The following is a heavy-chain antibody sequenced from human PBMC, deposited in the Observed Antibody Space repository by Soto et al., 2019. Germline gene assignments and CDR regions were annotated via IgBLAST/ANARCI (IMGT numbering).Heavy chain of an antibody. V-gene: IGHV3-15*01. CDR3: TTDAGSGLGYGMDV. D-gene: IGHD6-19*01. CDR1: GFTFSNAW. CDR2: IKSKTDGGTT. Sequence: PGGSLRLSCAASGFTFSNAWMSWVRQAPGKGLEWVGRIKSKTDGGTTDYAAPVKGRLTISRDDSKNTLYLQMNSLKTEDTAVYYCTTDAGSGLGYGMDVWGQGTTVTVSS. J-gene: IGHJ6*02.